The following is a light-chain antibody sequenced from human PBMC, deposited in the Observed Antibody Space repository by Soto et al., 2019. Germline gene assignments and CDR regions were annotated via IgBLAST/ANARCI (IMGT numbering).Light chain of an antibody. CDR3: SSYTSSSTLVV. CDR2: EVS. V-gene: IGLV2-14*01. CDR1: SSDVGGYNY. J-gene: IGLJ2*01. Sequence: QSALTQPASVSGSPGQSITISCTGTSSDVGGYNYVSWYQQHPGKAPELMIYEVSNRPSGVSNRFSGSKSGNKASLTISGLQAEDEADYYGSSYTSSSTLVVFGGGTKLTVL.